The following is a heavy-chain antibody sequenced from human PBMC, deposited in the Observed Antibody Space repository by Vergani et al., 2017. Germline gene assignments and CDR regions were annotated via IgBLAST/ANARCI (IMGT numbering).Heavy chain of an antibody. CDR3: ARAGGYNHDY. D-gene: IGHD5-18*01. J-gene: IGHJ4*02. CDR2: INPSGGST. Sequence: QVQLVQSGAEVKKPGASVKVSCKASGYTFTSYYMHWVRQAPGQGLEWMGIINPSGGSTSYAQKFQGRITMTRDTSKSTVYMELDSLRSEDTAVYYWARAGGYNHDYWGQGTLVTVSS. V-gene: IGHV1-46*01. CDR1: GYTFTSYY.